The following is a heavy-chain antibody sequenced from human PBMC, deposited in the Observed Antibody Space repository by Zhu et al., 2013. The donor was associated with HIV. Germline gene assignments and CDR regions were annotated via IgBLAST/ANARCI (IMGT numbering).Heavy chain of an antibody. CDR3: ARAHCTNGVCYRGYFDY. Sequence: AELVQSGAEVRKPGASVKVSCKSSGYAFVGYYMHWVRQAPGQGLQWMGWINPNIGGTNYAQKFQGRVTMTRDTSISTAYMALSRLRSDDTAVYYCARAHCTNGVCYRGYFDYWGQGTLVTVSS. CDR1: GYAFVGYY. V-gene: IGHV1-2*02. J-gene: IGHJ4*02. D-gene: IGHD2-8*01. CDR2: INPNIGGT.